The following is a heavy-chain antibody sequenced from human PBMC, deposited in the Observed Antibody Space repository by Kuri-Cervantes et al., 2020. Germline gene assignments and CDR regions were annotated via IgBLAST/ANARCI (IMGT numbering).Heavy chain of an antibody. D-gene: IGHD5-24*01. V-gene: IGHV3-30*03. CDR2: ISYDGSNK. J-gene: IGHJ4*02. Sequence: GESLKISCAASGFTFSSYGMHWIRQAPGKGLEWVAVISYDGSNKYYADSVKGRFTISRDNSKNTLYLQMNSLRAEDTAVYYCARAIDGYIDYWGQGTLVTVSS. CDR3: ARAIDGYIDY. CDR1: GFTFSSYG.